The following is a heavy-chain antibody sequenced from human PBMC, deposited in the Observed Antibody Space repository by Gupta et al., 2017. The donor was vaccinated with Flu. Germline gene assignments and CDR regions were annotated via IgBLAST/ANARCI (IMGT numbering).Heavy chain of an antibody. J-gene: IGHJ4*02. Sequence: QVQLQQWGAGLLKPSETLSLPCAVYGGSFSGYYWRWFRQPPGKGLEWIGEINHSGSTNYNPSLKSRVTISVDTSKNQFSLKLSSVTAADTAVYYCARYSFEWLQMDYFDYWGQGTLVTVSS. D-gene: IGHD3-3*01. CDR3: ARYSFEWLQMDYFDY. V-gene: IGHV4-34*01. CDR1: GGSFSGYY. CDR2: INHSGST.